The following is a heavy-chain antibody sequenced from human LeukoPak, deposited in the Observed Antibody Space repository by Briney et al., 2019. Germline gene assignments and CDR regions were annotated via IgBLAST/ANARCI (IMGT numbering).Heavy chain of an antibody. V-gene: IGHV4-39*01. Sequence: PSETLSFNCIVYGGSFTNDGYYWRWIRQPPGKGLEWIGSISYGGDTYYNPSLKSRVTISVDTSKSQFSLKLTSVTTTDTALYYCARRLSYSFGIDVWGQGTTVTVSS. CDR3: ARRLSYSFGIDV. J-gene: IGHJ6*02. CDR2: ISYGGDT. CDR1: GGSFTNDGYY.